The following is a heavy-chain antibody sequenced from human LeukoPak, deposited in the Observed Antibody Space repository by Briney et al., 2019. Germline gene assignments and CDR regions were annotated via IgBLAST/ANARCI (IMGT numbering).Heavy chain of an antibody. CDR3: ARHGPDYYDSSGYYVRYFDY. CDR1: GYSFTSYW. D-gene: IGHD3-22*01. CDR2: IYPGDSDT. Sequence: GESLKISCKGSGYSFTSYWIGWVRQMPGKGLEWMGIIYPGDSDTRYSPSFQGQVTISADKSISTAYLQWSSLKASDTAMYYCARHGPDYYDSSGYYVRYFDYWGQGTLVTVSS. J-gene: IGHJ4*02. V-gene: IGHV5-51*01.